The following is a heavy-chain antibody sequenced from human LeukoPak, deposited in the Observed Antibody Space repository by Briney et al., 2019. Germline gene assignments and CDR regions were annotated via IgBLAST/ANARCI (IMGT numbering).Heavy chain of an antibody. V-gene: IGHV3-30*18. CDR1: GFTFSHYG. CDR2: ISYDGSNK. CDR3: AKDSSGWPKNFYDMDV. J-gene: IGHJ6*02. D-gene: IGHD6-19*01. Sequence: GRSLRLSCAASGFTFSHYGMHWVRQAPGKGLEWVAVISYDGSNKYYADSVKGRFTISRDNSKNTLYLQMNSLRAEDTAVYYCAKDSSGWPKNFYDMDVWGQGTMVTVSS.